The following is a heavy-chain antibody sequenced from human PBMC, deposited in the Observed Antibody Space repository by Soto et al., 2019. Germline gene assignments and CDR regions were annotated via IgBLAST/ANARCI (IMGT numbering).Heavy chain of an antibody. D-gene: IGHD3-10*01. Sequence: SETLSLTCTVSGGSISSYYWSWIRQPPGKGLEWIGYIYYSGSTNYNPSLKSRVTISVDTSKNQFSLKLSSVTAADTAVYYCARGEARILWFGESLLDAWGQGTTVT. CDR3: ARGEARILWFGESLLDA. V-gene: IGHV4-59*01. CDR1: GGSISSYY. J-gene: IGHJ6*02. CDR2: IYYSGST.